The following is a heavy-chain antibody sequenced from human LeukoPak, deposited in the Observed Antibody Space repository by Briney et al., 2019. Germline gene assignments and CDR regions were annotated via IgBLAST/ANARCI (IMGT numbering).Heavy chain of an antibody. D-gene: IGHD5-18*01. V-gene: IGHV3-30-3*01. CDR3: AREQLGYYFDY. Sequence: GRSLRLSCAASGFTFSSYAMHWVRQAPGKGLEWVAVISYDGSNKYYADSVKGRFTISRDNSKNTLYLQMNSLRAEDTAVYYCAREQLGYYFDYWGQGTLVTVSS. J-gene: IGHJ4*02. CDR2: ISYDGSNK. CDR1: GFTFSSYA.